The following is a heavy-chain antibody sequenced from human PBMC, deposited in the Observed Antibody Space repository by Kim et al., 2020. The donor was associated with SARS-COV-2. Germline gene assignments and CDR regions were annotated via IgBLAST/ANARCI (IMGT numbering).Heavy chain of an antibody. V-gene: IGHV3-74*01. D-gene: IGHD6-13*01. CDR2: INSDGSST. J-gene: IGHJ4*02. Sequence: GGSLRLSCAASGFTFSSYWMHWVRQAPGKGLVWVSRINSDGSSTSYADSVKGRFTISRDNAKNTLYLQMNSLRAEDTALYYCARDIAAAGRGGYWGQGTLVTVSS. CDR3: ARDIAAAGRGGY. CDR1: GFTFSSYW.